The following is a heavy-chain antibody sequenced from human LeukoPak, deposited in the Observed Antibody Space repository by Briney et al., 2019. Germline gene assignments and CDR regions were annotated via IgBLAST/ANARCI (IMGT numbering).Heavy chain of an antibody. CDR2: ISAYNGNT. CDR1: GYTFTSYG. V-gene: IGHV1-18*01. CDR3: ARALSPDYYDSNGYYFGYYYYYGMDV. Sequence: ASVKVSCKASGYTFTSYGISWVRQAPGQGLEWMGWISAYNGNTNYAQKLQGRVTMTTDTSTSTAYMELRSLRSDDTAVYYCARALSPDYYDSNGYYFGYYYYYGMDVWGQGTTVTVSS. J-gene: IGHJ6*02. D-gene: IGHD3-22*01.